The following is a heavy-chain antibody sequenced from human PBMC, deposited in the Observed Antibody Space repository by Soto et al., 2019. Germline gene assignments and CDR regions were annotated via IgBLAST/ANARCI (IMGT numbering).Heavy chain of an antibody. CDR1: GFTFDDYA. D-gene: IGHD5-12*01. V-gene: IGHV3-30*18. CDR3: AKGVGGGYDKELIDY. J-gene: IGHJ4*02. Sequence: GGSLRLSCAASGFTFDDYAMHWVRQAPGKGLEWVAVISYDGSNKYYADSVKGRFTISRDNSKNTLYLQMNSLRAEDTAVYYCAKGVGGGYDKELIDYWGQGTLVTVSS. CDR2: ISYDGSNK.